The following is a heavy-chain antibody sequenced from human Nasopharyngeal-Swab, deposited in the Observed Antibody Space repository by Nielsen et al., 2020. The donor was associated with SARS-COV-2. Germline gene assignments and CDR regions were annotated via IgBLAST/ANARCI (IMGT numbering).Heavy chain of an antibody. V-gene: IGHV1-3*01. Sequence: ASVKVSCKASGYTFTSYAMHWVRQAPGQRREGMGWINAGNGNTKYSQKFQGRVTITRDTSASTAYMELSSLRSEDTAVYYCARGIAAAGTLDYWGQGTLVTVSS. D-gene: IGHD6-13*01. CDR1: GYTFTSYA. CDR2: INAGNGNT. J-gene: IGHJ4*02. CDR3: ARGIAAAGTLDY.